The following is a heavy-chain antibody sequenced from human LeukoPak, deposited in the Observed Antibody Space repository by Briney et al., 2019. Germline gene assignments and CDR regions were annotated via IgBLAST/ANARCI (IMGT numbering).Heavy chain of an antibody. CDR3: ARDLEAVAGHNWFDP. D-gene: IGHD6-19*01. CDR1: GYTFTSYG. CDR2: ISAYNGNT. Sequence: ASVKVSCKASGYTFTSYGISWVRQAPGQGLEWMGWISAYNGNTNYAQKLQGRVTMTTDTSTSTAYMELRSLRSDDTAVYYCARDLEAVAGHNWFDPWGQGTLVTVSS. J-gene: IGHJ5*02. V-gene: IGHV1-18*01.